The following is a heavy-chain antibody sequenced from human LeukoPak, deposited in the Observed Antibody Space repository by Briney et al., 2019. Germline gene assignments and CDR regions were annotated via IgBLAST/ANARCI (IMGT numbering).Heavy chain of an antibody. CDR3: ARRALEWELLDY. D-gene: IGHD1-26*01. J-gene: IGHJ4*02. Sequence: GESLKISCKGSGYSINNYWIGWVRQMPGKGLEWMGIIHPADSDIRYSPSFQGQVTISADKSISTAYLQWSSLKASDTAMYYCARRALEWELLDYWGQGTLVTVSS. V-gene: IGHV5-51*01. CDR1: GYSINNYW. CDR2: IHPADSDI.